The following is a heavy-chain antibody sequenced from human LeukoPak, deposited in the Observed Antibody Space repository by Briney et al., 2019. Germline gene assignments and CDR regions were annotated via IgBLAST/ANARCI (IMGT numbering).Heavy chain of an antibody. CDR2: IYSGGST. Sequence: GSLRLSCAASGFTVSSNYMSWVRQAPGKGLEWVSVIYSGGSTYYADSVKGRFTTPRDISKNTLYLQMNSLRAEDTAVYYCAKDPWAENSGYIDYWGQGTLVTVSS. J-gene: IGHJ4*02. CDR3: AKDPWAENSGYIDY. V-gene: IGHV3-53*01. CDR1: GFTVSSNY. D-gene: IGHD1-26*01.